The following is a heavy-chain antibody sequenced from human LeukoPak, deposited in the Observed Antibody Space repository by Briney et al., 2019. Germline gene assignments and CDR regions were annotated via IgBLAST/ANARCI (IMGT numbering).Heavy chain of an antibody. CDR3: ARVSRTGLTVTKGWIDY. Sequence: GGSLRLSCAASGFTFSSYAMSWVRQAPGKGLEWVSAISGSGGSGSGLNTYYADSVKGRFTISRDNSKNTLYLQMNSLRAEDTAVYYCARVSRTGLTVTKGWIDYWGQGTLVTVSS. CDR1: GFTFSSYA. D-gene: IGHD4-17*01. CDR2: ISGSGGSGSGLNT. V-gene: IGHV3-23*01. J-gene: IGHJ4*02.